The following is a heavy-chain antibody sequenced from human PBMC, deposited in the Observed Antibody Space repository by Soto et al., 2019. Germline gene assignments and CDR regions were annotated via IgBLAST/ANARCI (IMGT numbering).Heavy chain of an antibody. Sequence: SETLSLTCTVSGGSISSGDYYWSWIRQPPGKGLEWIGYIYCSGSTYYNPSLKSRVTISVDTSKNQFSLKLSSVTAADTAVYYCARGSTIFGVVDYWGQGTLVTVSS. V-gene: IGHV4-30-4*01. CDR3: ARGSTIFGVVDY. CDR2: IYCSGST. D-gene: IGHD3-3*01. CDR1: GGSISSGDYY. J-gene: IGHJ4*02.